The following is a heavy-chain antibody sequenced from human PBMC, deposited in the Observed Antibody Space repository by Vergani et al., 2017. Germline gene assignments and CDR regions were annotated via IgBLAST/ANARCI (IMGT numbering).Heavy chain of an antibody. CDR3: ARDLRLLYNRFDP. V-gene: IGHV3-33*08. CDR2: TWYDGNNK. D-gene: IGHD1-14*01. CDR1: GFTLSTYA. Sequence: VQLLESGGSLKQPGGSVRLSCAASGFTLSTYAMHWVRQAPGKGLEWVAVTWYDGNNKQYADSVKGRFTISRDNSKSTMYLQMNSLRDEDTGVYYCARDLRLLYNRFDPWGQGTLVTVSS. J-gene: IGHJ5*02.